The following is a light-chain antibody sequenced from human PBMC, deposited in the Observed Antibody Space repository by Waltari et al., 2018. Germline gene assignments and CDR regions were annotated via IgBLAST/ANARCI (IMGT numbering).Light chain of an antibody. Sequence: EIVMTQSPATLSVSPGERATLSCRASQSATNYLAWYQQKPVQAPRLLIFGASTRATGVPARFSGSGSGTEFTLTISSLQSEDSGVYYCQQYSKWPPFTFGQGTNLEIK. V-gene: IGKV3-15*01. CDR1: QSATNY. J-gene: IGKJ2*01. CDR2: GAS. CDR3: QQYSKWPPFT.